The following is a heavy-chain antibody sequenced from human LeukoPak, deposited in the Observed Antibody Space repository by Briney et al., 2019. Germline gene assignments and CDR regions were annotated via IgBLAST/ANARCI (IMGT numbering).Heavy chain of an antibody. Sequence: PSETLSLTCTVSSGSIDSYYWSWIRQPPGKGLEWIGYIYYVGSTDYNPSLKSRVTISADTSKNQFSLKLSSVTAADTAVYYCARVRMVRGVKPYYFDYWGQGTLVTVSS. CDR3: ARVRMVRGVKPYYFDY. CDR1: SGSIDSYY. CDR2: IYYVGST. J-gene: IGHJ4*02. D-gene: IGHD3-10*01. V-gene: IGHV4-59*01.